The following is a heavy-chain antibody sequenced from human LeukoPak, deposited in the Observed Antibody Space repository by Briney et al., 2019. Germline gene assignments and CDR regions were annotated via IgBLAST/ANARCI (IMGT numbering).Heavy chain of an antibody. V-gene: IGHV3-20*04. Sequence: GGSLRLSCAASGFTFDDYGMSWVRQAPGQGLEWVSNINWSGDSTNYADSVKGRFTISRDNAKNSLYLQINSLRVEDTAVYYCARERRFGELFVAGYYYGMDVWGQGTTVTVSS. CDR2: INWSGDST. CDR3: ARERRFGELFVAGYYYGMDV. CDR1: GFTFDDYG. D-gene: IGHD3-10*01. J-gene: IGHJ6*02.